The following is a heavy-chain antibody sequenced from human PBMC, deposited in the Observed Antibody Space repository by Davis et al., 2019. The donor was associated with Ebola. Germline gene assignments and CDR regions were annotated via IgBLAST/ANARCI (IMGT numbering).Heavy chain of an antibody. D-gene: IGHD3-3*01. Sequence: SVKVSCKASGGTFSSYAISWVRQAPGQGLEWMGGIIPIFGTANYAQKFQGRVTITADESTSTAYMELSSLRSEDTAVYYCARSMRDFGVVRYYGMDVWGQGTTVTVSS. J-gene: IGHJ6*02. CDR3: ARSMRDFGVVRYYGMDV. CDR1: GGTFSSYA. CDR2: IIPIFGTA. V-gene: IGHV1-69*13.